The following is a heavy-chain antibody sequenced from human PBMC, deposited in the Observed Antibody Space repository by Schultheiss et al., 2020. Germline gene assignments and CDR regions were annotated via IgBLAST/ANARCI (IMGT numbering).Heavy chain of an antibody. CDR2: IRSKAYGGTT. CDR1: GFTVSSNY. CDR3: TRDYELRFLEWLPID. D-gene: IGHD3-3*01. Sequence: GGSLRLSCAASGFTVSSNYMSWFRQAPGKGLEWVGFIRSKAYGGTTGYAASVKGRFTISRDDSKRIAYLQMNSLKTEDTAVYYCTRDYELRFLEWLPIDWGQGTLVTVSS. V-gene: IGHV3-49*03. J-gene: IGHJ4*02.